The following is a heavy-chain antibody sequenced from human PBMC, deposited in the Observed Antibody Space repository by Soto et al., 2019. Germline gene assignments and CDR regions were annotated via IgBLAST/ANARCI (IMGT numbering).Heavy chain of an antibody. Sequence: QEQLVESGGGVVQPGKSLRLSCAASRFAFSSYAMHWVRQAPGKGLEWLAVISYDGGYENYADSVKGHFTVSRDNSRNTPWLQINSLRPEDTALYYCAKGTKVTPWRSLDLWGQGTLVTVSS. CDR2: ISYDGGYE. V-gene: IGHV3-30*18. D-gene: IGHD4-17*01. J-gene: IGHJ2*01. CDR1: RFAFSSYA. CDR3: AKGTKVTPWRSLDL.